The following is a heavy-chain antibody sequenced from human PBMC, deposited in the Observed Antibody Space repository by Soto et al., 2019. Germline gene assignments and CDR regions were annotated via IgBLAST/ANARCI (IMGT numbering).Heavy chain of an antibody. D-gene: IGHD3-3*01. CDR1: GDSISSGDYY. CDR2: IYHSGST. CDR3: ASYPQRDFWSGYYSDWFDP. V-gene: IGHV4-39*07. Sequence: PSETLSLTCTVSGDSISSGDYYWSWIRQPPGKGLEWIGEIYHSGSTNYNPSLKSRVTISVDKSKNQFSLKLSSVTAADTAVYYCASYPQRDFWSGYYSDWFDPWGQGTLVTVSS. J-gene: IGHJ5*02.